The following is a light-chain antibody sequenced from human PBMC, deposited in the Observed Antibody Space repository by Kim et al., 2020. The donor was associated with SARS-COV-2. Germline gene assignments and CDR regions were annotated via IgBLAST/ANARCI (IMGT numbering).Light chain of an antibody. CDR2: QDN. J-gene: IGLJ1*01. V-gene: IGLV3-1*01. CDR3: QAWDSSTAV. Sequence: VSPGQTATITCSGDRLGDKYACWYQHKPGQSPVLIIYQDNKRPSGIPERFSGSNSGDTATLTISGTQPMDEADYYCQAWDSSTAVFGSGTKVTVL. CDR1: RLGDKY.